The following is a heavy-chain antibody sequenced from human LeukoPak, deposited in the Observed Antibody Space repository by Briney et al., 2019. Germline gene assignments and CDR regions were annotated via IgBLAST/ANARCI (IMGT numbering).Heavy chain of an antibody. CDR2: ISSSGDTI. CDR1: GFTFSDYY. D-gene: IGHD5-24*01. Sequence: PGGSLRLFCAASGFTFSDYYVSWIRQAPGTGLEWVSYISSSGDTIYYSDSVKSRFTISRDNAKNSLYLQMNSLRAEDTAVYYCARDRGYNSDYWGQGTLVTVSS. V-gene: IGHV3-11*04. CDR3: ARDRGYNSDY. J-gene: IGHJ4*02.